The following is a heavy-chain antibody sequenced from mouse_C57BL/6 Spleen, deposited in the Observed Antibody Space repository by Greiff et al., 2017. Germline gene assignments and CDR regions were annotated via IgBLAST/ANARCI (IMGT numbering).Heavy chain of an antibody. D-gene: IGHD4-1*01. CDR3: ARGSNWDD. V-gene: IGHV5-4*01. CDR2: ISDGGSYT. CDR1: GFTFSSYA. Sequence: EVLLVESGGGLVKPGGSLKLSCAASGFTFSSYAMSWVRQTPEKRLEWVATISDGGSYTYYPDNVKGRFTISRDNAKNNLYLQMSHLKSEDTAMYYCARGSNWDDWGQGTTLTVAT. J-gene: IGHJ2*01.